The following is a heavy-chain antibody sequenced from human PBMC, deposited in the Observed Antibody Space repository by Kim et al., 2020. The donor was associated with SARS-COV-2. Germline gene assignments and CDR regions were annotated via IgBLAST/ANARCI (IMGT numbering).Heavy chain of an antibody. CDR2: INHSGST. D-gene: IGHD2-21*02. Sequence: SETLSLTCAVYGGSFSGYYWSWIRQPPGKGLEWIGEINHSGSTNYNPSLKSRVTISVDTSKNQFSLKLSSVTAADTAVYYCRYIVVVTANAAMGDYWGQGTLVTVSS. J-gene: IGHJ4*02. CDR3: RYIVVVTANAAMGDY. CDR1: GGSFSGYY. V-gene: IGHV4-34*01.